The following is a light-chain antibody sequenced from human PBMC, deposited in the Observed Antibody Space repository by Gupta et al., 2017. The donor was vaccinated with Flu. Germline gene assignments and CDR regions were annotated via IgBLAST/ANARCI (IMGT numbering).Light chain of an antibody. Sequence: QTVVLQEPAFAASPGGSVTLTCGLSSGSVSTTHSPTWFQQTPGQPPRTLIYGTNARSSGVPDRFSGSILGNTAALTITGAQTDDEADYYGVLFLLYGGSVVFGGGTKLTVL. J-gene: IGLJ2*01. CDR2: GTN. V-gene: IGLV8-61*01. CDR3: VLFLLYGGSVV. CDR1: SGSVSTTHS.